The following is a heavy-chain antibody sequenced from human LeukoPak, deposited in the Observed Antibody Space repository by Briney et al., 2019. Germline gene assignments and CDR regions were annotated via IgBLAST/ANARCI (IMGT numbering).Heavy chain of an antibody. J-gene: IGHJ3*02. V-gene: IGHV4-34*01. D-gene: IGHD2-15*01. CDR1: GGSFSGYY. CDR3: ASLVPRVVAASAFDI. CDR2: INHSGST. Sequence: SETLSLTCAVDGGSFSGYYWSWIRQPPGKGLERIGEINHSGSTNYNPSLKSRVTISVDTSKNQFSLKLSSVTAADTAVYYCASLVPRVVAASAFDIWGQGTMVTVSS.